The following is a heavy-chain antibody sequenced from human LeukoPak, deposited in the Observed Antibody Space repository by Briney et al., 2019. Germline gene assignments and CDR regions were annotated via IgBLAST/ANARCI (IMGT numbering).Heavy chain of an antibody. CDR3: AKDNRYYYDTSGLRGIDY. CDR1: GYTSTGYY. CDR2: INPTSGDT. J-gene: IGHJ4*02. V-gene: IGHV1-2*02. Sequence: ASVKVSCKASGYTSTGYYIHWVRQAPGQGLEWMGWINPTSGDTNYVQKFQGRVTMTRDTSISTTYMELNTLRSDDTAVYYCAKDNRYYYDTSGLRGIDYWGQGTLVTVSS. D-gene: IGHD3-22*01.